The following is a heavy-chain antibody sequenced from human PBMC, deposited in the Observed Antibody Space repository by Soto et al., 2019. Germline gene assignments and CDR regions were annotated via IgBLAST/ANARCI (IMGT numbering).Heavy chain of an antibody. J-gene: IGHJ4*02. CDR1: GFTFRNNV. CDR3: ATSSDTGYIFDF. V-gene: IGHV3-23*01. Sequence: EVQLLESGGGLAQPGGSLRLSCAASGFTFRNNVLSWVRQAPGKGLDWVSGITGSGRDTYYADSVKGRFTISRDNSKNSLYLQMNSLRAEDTAVYYCATSSDTGYIFDFWGQGTLVTVSS. CDR2: ITGSGRDT. D-gene: IGHD3-9*01.